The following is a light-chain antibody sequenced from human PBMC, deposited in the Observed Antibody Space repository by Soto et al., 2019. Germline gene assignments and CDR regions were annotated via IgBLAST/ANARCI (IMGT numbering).Light chain of an antibody. CDR3: QQYFNAPYS. Sequence: VMTQAPATLSVSPGERATLSCRASQTINNNVAWYQLKDGQVPRLLIYGASTRAADVPARFSGGGSGTEFTLTISSLQSEDVAVYYCQQYFNAPYSFGQGTRLEIK. CDR1: QTINNN. CDR2: GAS. J-gene: IGKJ2*03. V-gene: IGKV3-15*01.